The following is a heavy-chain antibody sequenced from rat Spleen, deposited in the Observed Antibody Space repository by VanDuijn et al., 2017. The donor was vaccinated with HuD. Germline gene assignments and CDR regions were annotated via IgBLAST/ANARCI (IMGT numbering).Heavy chain of an antibody. CDR3: ARHSEGGVDY. Sequence: EVQLVESGGGLVQPGRSLKLSCAASGFTFSDYYMAWVRQAPKKGLEWVASISYEGSSTYYGDSVKGRFTISRDNAKSTLYLQMNSLRSEDTATYYCARHSEGGVDYWGQGVMVTVSS. J-gene: IGHJ2*01. D-gene: IGHD1-11*01. CDR2: ISYEGSST. CDR1: GFTFSDYY. V-gene: IGHV5-22*01.